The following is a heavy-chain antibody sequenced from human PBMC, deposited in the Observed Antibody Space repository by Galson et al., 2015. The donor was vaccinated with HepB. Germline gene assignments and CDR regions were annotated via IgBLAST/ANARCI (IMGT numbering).Heavy chain of an antibody. CDR1: GYTFTSYG. D-gene: IGHD7-27*01. J-gene: IGHJ6*03. V-gene: IGHV1-18*01. CDR3: ARETGGWSTDYYYYYYMDV. Sequence: SVKVSCKASGYTFTSYGISWVRQAPGQGLEWMGWISAYNGNTNYAQKLQGRVTMTTDTSTSTAYMELRSLRSDDTAVYYCARETGGWSTDYYYYYYMDVWGKGTTVTVSS. CDR2: ISAYNGNT.